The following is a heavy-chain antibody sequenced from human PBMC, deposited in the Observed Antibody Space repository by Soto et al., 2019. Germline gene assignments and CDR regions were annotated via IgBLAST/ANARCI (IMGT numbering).Heavy chain of an antibody. CDR3: ARGWTRYYYDSSGYPYYYYYYGMDV. CDR1: GGSFSGYY. J-gene: IGHJ6*02. D-gene: IGHD3-22*01. Sequence: ASETLSLTCAVYGGSFSGYYWSWIRQPPGKGLEWIGEINHSGGTNYNPSLKSRVNISVDTSKNQFSLKLSSVTAADTAVYYCARGWTRYYYDSSGYPYYYYYYGMDVWGQGTTVTVSS. V-gene: IGHV4-34*01. CDR2: INHSGGT.